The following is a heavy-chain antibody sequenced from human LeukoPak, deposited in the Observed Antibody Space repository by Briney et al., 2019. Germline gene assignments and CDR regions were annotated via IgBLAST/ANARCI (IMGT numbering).Heavy chain of an antibody. CDR3: ARDSRGQWRFDS. CDR2: VNPNSGDT. J-gene: IGHJ5*01. Sequence: ASVKVSCKASGYTFTGYYLHWVRQAPGHGLEWMGCVNPNSGDTNYAQKFQGSVTMTRDTSISTVYMQLDSLRSDDTAVYYCARDSRGQWRFDSWGQGTLVTVSS. D-gene: IGHD6-19*01. CDR1: GYTFTGYY. V-gene: IGHV1-2*02.